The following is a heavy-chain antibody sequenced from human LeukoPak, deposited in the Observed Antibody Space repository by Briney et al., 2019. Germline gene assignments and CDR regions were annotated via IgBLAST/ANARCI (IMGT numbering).Heavy chain of an antibody. V-gene: IGHV3-48*02. CDR3: ARDPRNVGLAP. CDR2: ISSSSSSI. J-gene: IGHJ5*02. Sequence: GGSLRLSCAASGFTFSTYSMNWVRQAPGKGLEWVSYISSSSSSIYYADSVKGRFTISRDNAKNSLYLQVNSLRDEDTAVYYCARDPRNVGLAPWGQGTLVTVSS. D-gene: IGHD2-15*01. CDR1: GFTFSTYS.